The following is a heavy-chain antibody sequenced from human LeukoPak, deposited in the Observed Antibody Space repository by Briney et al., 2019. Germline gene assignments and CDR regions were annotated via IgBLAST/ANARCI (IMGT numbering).Heavy chain of an antibody. CDR3: AKDQHYYDSSGYYPLDY. CDR2: ISGSGGST. V-gene: IGHV3-23*01. CDR1: GFRFGGYA. D-gene: IGHD3-22*01. Sequence: GGSLRLSCSGSGFRFGGYALSWVRQAPGKGLEWVSAISGSGGSTYYADSVKGRFTISRDNSKNTLYLQMNSLRAEDTAVYYCAKDQHYYDSSGYYPLDYWGQGTLVTVSS. J-gene: IGHJ4*02.